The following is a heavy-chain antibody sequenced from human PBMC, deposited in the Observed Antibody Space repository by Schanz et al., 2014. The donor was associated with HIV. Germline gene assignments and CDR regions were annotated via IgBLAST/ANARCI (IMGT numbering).Heavy chain of an antibody. CDR2: ISAYNGNT. Sequence: QVQLVQSGAEVKKPGASVKVSCKASGYTFTSYGISWVRQALGQGLEWMGWISAYNGNTNYAQKLQGRVTMTTDTSASTAYXGXXSLRSDDTAVYYCARTDYDILTGYSLGYYGMDVWGQGTTVTVSS. J-gene: IGHJ6*02. CDR1: GYTFTSYG. CDR3: ARTDYDILTGYSLGYYGMDV. V-gene: IGHV1-18*01. D-gene: IGHD3-9*01.